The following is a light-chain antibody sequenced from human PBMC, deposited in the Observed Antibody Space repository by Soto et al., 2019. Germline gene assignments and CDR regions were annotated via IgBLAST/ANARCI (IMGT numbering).Light chain of an antibody. J-gene: IGKJ4*01. CDR3: QQRKSRPIT. V-gene: IGKV3-11*01. CDR1: QNIDYY. Sequence: EIVLTQSPATLSLSPGESATLSCRASQNIDYYLHWYQQKPGHSPRLFIYYTCNGATGVPVRFRGVGAGTHFTTTISVLEPEDFVFYYCQQRKSRPITFGTGTRVEI. CDR2: YTC.